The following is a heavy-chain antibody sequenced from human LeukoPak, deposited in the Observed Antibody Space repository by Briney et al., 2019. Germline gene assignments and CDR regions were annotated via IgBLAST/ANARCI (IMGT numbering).Heavy chain of an antibody. CDR1: GYTFTGYY. D-gene: IGHD1-26*01. V-gene: IGHV1-2*02. J-gene: IGHJ4*02. CDR2: INPNSGGT. Sequence: ASVKVSCKASGYTFTGYYMRWVRQAPGQGLEWMGWINPNSGGTNYAQKFQGRVTMTRDTSISTAYMELSRLRSDDTAVYYCARSGSYPQFYPFDYWGQGTLVTVSS. CDR3: ARSGSYPQFYPFDY.